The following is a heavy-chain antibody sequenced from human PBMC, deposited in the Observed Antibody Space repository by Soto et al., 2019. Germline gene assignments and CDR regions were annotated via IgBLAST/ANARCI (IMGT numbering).Heavy chain of an antibody. CDR2: IRSKAYGGTT. Sequence: GGSLRLSCTASGFTFGDYAMSWFRQAPGKGLEWVGFIRSKAYGGTTEYAASVKGRFTISRDDSKSIAYLQMNSLKTEDTAVYYCTRDWPRRYYYDSSGYYDAFDIWGQGTMVTVSS. CDR3: TRDWPRRYYYDSSGYYDAFDI. J-gene: IGHJ3*02. D-gene: IGHD3-22*01. V-gene: IGHV3-49*03. CDR1: GFTFGDYA.